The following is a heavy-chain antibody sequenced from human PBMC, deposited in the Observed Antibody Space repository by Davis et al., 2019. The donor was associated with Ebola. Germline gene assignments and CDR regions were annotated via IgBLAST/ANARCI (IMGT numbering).Heavy chain of an antibody. V-gene: IGHV1-2*04. CDR1: GYTFTGYY. CDR2: INPNSGGT. CDR3: ARDYGSSGYSFDY. D-gene: IGHD3-22*01. J-gene: IGHJ4*02. Sequence: ASVKVSCKASGYTFTGYYMHWVRQAPGQGLEWMGWINPNSGGTNYAQKFQGWVTMTRDTSISTAYMELRRLRSNETAVYYCARDYGSSGYSFDYWGQGTLVTVSS.